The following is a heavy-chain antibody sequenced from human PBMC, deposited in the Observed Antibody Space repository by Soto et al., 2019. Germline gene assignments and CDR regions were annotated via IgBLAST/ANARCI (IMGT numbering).Heavy chain of an antibody. CDR2: IYHSGST. J-gene: IGHJ4*02. V-gene: IGHV4-4*02. CDR3: AFNGYYTIQY. Sequence: QVQLQESGPGLVKPSGTLSLTCAVSRGSISGTNWWSWVRQPPEKGLEWIGEIYHSGSTNYNPSLKSRVPISVDKSKIQFSLMLSSVTAADTAVYFCAFNGYYTIQYWGQGTLVTVSS. CDR1: RGSISGTNW. D-gene: IGHD5-18*01.